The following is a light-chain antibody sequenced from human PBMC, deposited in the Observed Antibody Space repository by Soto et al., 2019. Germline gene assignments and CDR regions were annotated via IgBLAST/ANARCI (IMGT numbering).Light chain of an antibody. CDR3: QQSYSSPPT. Sequence: IQMTQSPSSLSASVGDRVTITCRASQSISNHLNWYQQKPGKAPKLLIFAASSLQSGVPSRFSGSRSGPDFTLTIGSLQPEDFATYYCQQSYSSPPTFGQGTKVDI. J-gene: IGKJ1*01. CDR1: QSISNH. V-gene: IGKV1-39*01. CDR2: AAS.